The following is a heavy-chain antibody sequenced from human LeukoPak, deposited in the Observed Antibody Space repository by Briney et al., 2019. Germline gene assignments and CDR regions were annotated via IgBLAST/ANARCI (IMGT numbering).Heavy chain of an antibody. J-gene: IGHJ4*02. Sequence: PGGSLRLSCAASGFTFSSYGMHWFRQAPGKGLEWVAVISYDGNNKYYADSVKGRFTISRDNSKNTLYLQMNSLRAEDTALYYCAKPGYSNYFDFWGQGTLVSVSS. CDR3: AKPGYSNYFDF. CDR1: GFTFSSYG. V-gene: IGHV3-30*18. D-gene: IGHD4-11*01. CDR2: ISYDGNNK.